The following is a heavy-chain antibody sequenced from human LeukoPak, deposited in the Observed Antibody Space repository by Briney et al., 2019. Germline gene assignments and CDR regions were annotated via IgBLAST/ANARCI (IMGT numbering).Heavy chain of an antibody. V-gene: IGHV1-3*01. CDR3: SRGLVTRAGY. J-gene: IGHJ4*02. Sequence: ASVKVSCKASGYTFTNYAMHWVRQAPGQRLEWMGWINAGNGNTKYSQKFQGRGTITRDTSASTAYMELSSLRSEDTAVYYCSRGLVTRAGYWGQGTLVTVSS. CDR2: INAGNGNT. D-gene: IGHD2-21*02. CDR1: GYTFTNYA.